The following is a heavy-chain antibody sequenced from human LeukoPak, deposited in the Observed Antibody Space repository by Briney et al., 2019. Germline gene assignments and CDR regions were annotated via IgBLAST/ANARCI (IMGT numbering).Heavy chain of an antibody. V-gene: IGHV1-58*01. CDR3: ARSAMVADFDY. J-gene: IGHJ4*02. CDR1: GFTFTSSA. CDR2: IVVGSGNT. D-gene: IGHD5-18*01. Sequence: GASVKVSCKASGFTFTSSAVQWVRQARGQRLEWIGWIVVGSGNTNYAQKFQGRVTITADESTSTAYMELSSLRSEDTAVYYCARSAMVADFDYWGQGTLVTVSS.